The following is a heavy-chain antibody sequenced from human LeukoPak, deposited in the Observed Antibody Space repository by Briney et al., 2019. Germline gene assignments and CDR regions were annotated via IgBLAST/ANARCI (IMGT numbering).Heavy chain of an antibody. J-gene: IGHJ4*02. CDR1: GFTFSSYA. Sequence: AGGSLRLSCAASGFTFSSYAMSWVRQAPGKGLEWVSAISGSGGSTYYADSVKGRFTISRDNSKNTLYLQMNSLRAEDTAVYYCARVVWFGESYYFDYWGQGTLVTVSS. CDR2: ISGSGGST. D-gene: IGHD3-10*01. CDR3: ARVVWFGESYYFDY. V-gene: IGHV3-23*01.